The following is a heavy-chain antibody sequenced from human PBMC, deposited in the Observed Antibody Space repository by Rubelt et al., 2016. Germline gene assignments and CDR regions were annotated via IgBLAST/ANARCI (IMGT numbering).Heavy chain of an antibody. Sequence: QVQLQQWGAGLLKPSETLSLTCAVYGGSFSGYYWSWIRQPPGKGLEWIGEINHSGSTNSNPSLKSRVTISGDTYKNQFSLKLSAVTAADTAVYYCARDPAVANNWFDPWGQGTLVTVSS. V-gene: IGHV4-34*01. CDR1: GGSFSGYY. D-gene: IGHD6-13*01. CDR2: INHSGST. J-gene: IGHJ5*02. CDR3: ARDPAVANNWFDP.